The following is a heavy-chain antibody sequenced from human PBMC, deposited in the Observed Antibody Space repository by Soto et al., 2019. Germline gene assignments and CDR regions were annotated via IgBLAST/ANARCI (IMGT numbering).Heavy chain of an antibody. CDR3: ARELWQSSGSGDY. V-gene: IGHV1-18*01. CDR1: GYTFSSYG. J-gene: IGHJ4*02. D-gene: IGHD3-22*01. Sequence: QVQLVQSGAEVKKPGPSVKVSCKAYGYTFSSYGLTWLRQAPGQGLEWWGWTTAYSGNTVYTQTFKGRLTMATDTXPWTAYMELRILRQDATAVYCCARELWQSSGSGDYWGQGTLGTVSS. CDR2: TTAYSGNT.